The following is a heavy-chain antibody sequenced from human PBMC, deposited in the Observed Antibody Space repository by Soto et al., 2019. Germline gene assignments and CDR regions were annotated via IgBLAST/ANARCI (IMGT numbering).Heavy chain of an antibody. Sequence: QVQLVESGGGVVQPGRSLRLSCAASGFTFSSYGMHWVRQAPGKGLEWVAVISYDGSNKYYADSVKGRFTISRDNSKNTLYLQMNSLRAEDTAVYYCVKDRTTGLVFSQYLDYWGQGTLVTVSS. J-gene: IGHJ4*02. CDR1: GFTFSSYG. D-gene: IGHD3-3*02. CDR3: VKDRTTGLVFSQYLDY. V-gene: IGHV3-30*18. CDR2: ISYDGSNK.